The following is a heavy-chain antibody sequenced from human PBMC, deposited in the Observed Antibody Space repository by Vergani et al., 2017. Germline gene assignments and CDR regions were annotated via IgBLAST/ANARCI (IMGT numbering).Heavy chain of an antibody. CDR3: ARWGYCSSTSCYLAYWFDP. CDR1: GGTFSSYA. D-gene: IGHD2-2*01. J-gene: IGHJ5*02. V-gene: IGHV1-69*01. Sequence: QVQLVQSGAEVKKPGSSVKVSCKASGGTFSSYAISWVRQAPGQGLEWMGGIIPIFGTANYAQKFQGRVTITADESTSTAYMELSSLRSEDTAVYYCARWGYCSSTSCYLAYWFDPWGQGTLVTVSS. CDR2: IIPIFGTA.